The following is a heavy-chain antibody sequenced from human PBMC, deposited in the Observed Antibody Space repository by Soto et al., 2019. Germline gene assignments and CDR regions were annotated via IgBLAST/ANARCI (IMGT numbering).Heavy chain of an antibody. CDR2: FYYSGNT. D-gene: IGHD1-26*01. CDR3: ARMSNSAFHRPEGESSFYGMDV. J-gene: IGHJ6*02. CDR1: GDSISDYY. Sequence: PSETLSLTCTVSGDSISDYYWSWIRQPAGKGLEWIGRFYYSGNTKSNPSLKSRVTMSADTSKNQFSLSLRSVTAADSAIYYCARMSNSAFHRPEGESSFYGMDVWGQGTTVTVSS. V-gene: IGHV4-4*07.